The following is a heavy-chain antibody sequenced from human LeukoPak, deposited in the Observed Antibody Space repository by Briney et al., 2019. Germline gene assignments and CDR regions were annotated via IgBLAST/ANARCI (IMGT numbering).Heavy chain of an antibody. Sequence: PGGSLRLSCAASGFTVSTNYMSWVRQAPGKGLEWVSVIFSGGSTYYADSVKGRFTISRHSSLNTLYLQMTSLRSDDTAVYYCARGGGGGYYYSDYWGRGTLVTVSS. CDR2: IFSGGST. CDR1: GFTVSTNY. CDR3: ARGGGGGYYYSDY. D-gene: IGHD1-26*01. J-gene: IGHJ4*02. V-gene: IGHV3-53*04.